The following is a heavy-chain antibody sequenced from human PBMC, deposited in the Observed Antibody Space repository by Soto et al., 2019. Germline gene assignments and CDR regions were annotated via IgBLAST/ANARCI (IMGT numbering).Heavy chain of an antibody. Sequence: EVQLVESGGGVVQPGGSLRLSCTASGFTFGDYTMHWVRQAPGKGLEWVSLITWDGINIEYADSVRGRFTISRDNSKNSLYLQMNGLRHEDNAFYYCAKDGIAWHWCQGTLVTVSS. CDR1: GFTFGDYT. V-gene: IGHV3-43*01. J-gene: IGHJ4*02. D-gene: IGHD2-15*01. CDR2: ITWDGINI. CDR3: AKDGIAWH.